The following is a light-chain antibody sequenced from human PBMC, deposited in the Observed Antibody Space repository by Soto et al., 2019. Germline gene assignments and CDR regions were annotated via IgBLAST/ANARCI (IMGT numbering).Light chain of an antibody. V-gene: IGLV2-14*01. Sequence: QSALTQPAAVSGPPGQSITISCTGTSSDVGRYNYVSWYQQHSGKAPKLVIYEVRNRPSGISNRFSASKSGNTASLTISGLQAEYEADYYCTSYTSNTTWVVGGGTKLTVL. J-gene: IGLJ3*02. CDR3: TSYTSNTTWV. CDR1: SSDVGRYNY. CDR2: EVR.